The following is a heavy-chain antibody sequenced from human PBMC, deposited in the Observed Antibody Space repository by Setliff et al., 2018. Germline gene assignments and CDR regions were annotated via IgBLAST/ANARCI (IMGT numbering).Heavy chain of an antibody. D-gene: IGHD3-10*01. CDR2: INHSGST. J-gene: IGHJ6*03. Sequence: PSETLSLTCTVYGASFSDYYWGWIRQPPGKGLEWIAEINHSGSTNYNPSLNSRVTISADTSKNQFSLNLSSVTAADTAVYYCARDNRARHYMDVWGKGTTVTVSS. CDR1: GASFSDYY. V-gene: IGHV4-34*01. CDR3: ARDNRARHYMDV.